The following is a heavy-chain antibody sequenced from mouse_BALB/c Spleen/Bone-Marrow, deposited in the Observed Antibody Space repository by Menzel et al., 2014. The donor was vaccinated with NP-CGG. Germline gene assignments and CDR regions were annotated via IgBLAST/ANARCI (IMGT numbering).Heavy chain of an antibody. J-gene: IGHJ2*01. CDR1: GFTFSSYA. Sequence: EVQRVESGGGLVKPGGSLKLSCAASGFTFSSYAMSWVRQTPEKRLEWVATISSGGSYTYYPDSGKGRFTISRDNAKNTLYLQMSSLRSEDTAVYYCAXXXXXXXLDXWGQGTTLTVSS. CDR3: AXXXXXXXLDX. V-gene: IGHV5-9-3*01. CDR2: ISSGGSYT.